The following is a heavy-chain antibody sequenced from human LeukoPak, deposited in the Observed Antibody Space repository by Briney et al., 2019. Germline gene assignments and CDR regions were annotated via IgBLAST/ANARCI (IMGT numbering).Heavy chain of an antibody. D-gene: IGHD6-13*01. Sequence: SETLSLTCTVSGGSISSGSYYWSWLRQPAGRGLEGFGRIYTSGSTNYNPSLKSRVTISVDTSKNQFSLKLSSVTAADTAVYYCAREGIAAAAIDYWGQGTLVTVSS. CDR3: AREGIAAAAIDY. V-gene: IGHV4-61*02. CDR2: IYTSGST. CDR1: GGSISSGSYY. J-gene: IGHJ4*02.